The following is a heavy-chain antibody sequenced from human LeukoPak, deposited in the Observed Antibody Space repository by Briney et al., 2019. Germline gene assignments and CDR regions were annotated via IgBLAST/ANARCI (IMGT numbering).Heavy chain of an antibody. J-gene: IGHJ4*02. CDR1: GFSFSSNA. V-gene: IGHV3-23*01. CDR3: AKVGGHGDLFDY. CDR2: ISGSGGST. Sequence: GGSLRLSCAASGFSFSSNAMSWVRQAPGKGLEWVSAISGSGGSTYYADSVKGRFTISRDNSKNTLYLQMISLRAEDTAVYYCAKVGGHGDLFDYWGQGTLVTVSS. D-gene: IGHD3-10*01.